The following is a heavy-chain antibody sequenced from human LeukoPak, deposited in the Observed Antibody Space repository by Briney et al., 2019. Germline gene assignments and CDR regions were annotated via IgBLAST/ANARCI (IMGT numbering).Heavy chain of an antibody. J-gene: IGHJ3*02. CDR1: GGSISSYY. Sequence: KSSETLSLTCTVSGGSISSYYWSWIRQPPGKGLEWIGYIYYSGSTNYNPSLKSRVTISVDTSKNQFSLKLSSVTAADTAVYYCASSRNDILTGYNPYAFDIWGQGTMVTVSS. D-gene: IGHD3-9*01. V-gene: IGHV4-59*01. CDR2: IYYSGST. CDR3: ASSRNDILTGYNPYAFDI.